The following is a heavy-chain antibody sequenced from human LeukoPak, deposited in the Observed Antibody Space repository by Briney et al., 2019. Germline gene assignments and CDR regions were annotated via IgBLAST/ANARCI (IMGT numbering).Heavy chain of an antibody. CDR1: GFTFTKYW. CDR3: ARGGVIVAMTAPRY. J-gene: IGHJ4*02. Sequence: GDSLRLSCAASGFTFTKYWMSWVRQAPGKGLEWVANIKQDGSEKYYVDSVKGRFTISRDNAKNSLYLQMNSLRAEDTAVYYCARGGVIVAMTAPRYWGQGTLVTVSS. V-gene: IGHV3-7*01. CDR2: IKQDGSEK. D-gene: IGHD5-12*01.